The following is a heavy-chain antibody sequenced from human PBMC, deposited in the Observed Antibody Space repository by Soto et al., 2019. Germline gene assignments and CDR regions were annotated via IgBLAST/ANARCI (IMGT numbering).Heavy chain of an antibody. D-gene: IGHD6-13*01. Sequence: GGSPRLSCAASGFTFSSYAMHWVRQAPGKGLEWVAVISYDGRNKYYADSVKGRFTISSDNSKNTLYLQMNSLRAEDTAVYYCARAGQRNRYSSCWPYYSGMDVWSQGTTVTV. J-gene: IGHJ6*02. CDR2: ISYDGRNK. CDR1: GFTFSSYA. CDR3: ARAGQRNRYSSCWPYYSGMDV. V-gene: IGHV3-30*04.